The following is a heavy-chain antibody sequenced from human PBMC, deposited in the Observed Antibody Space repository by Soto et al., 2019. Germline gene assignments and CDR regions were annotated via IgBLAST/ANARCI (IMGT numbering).Heavy chain of an antibody. CDR1: GYTFTSSY. D-gene: IGHD6-19*01. J-gene: IGHJ5*02. CDR2: IHPCGGST. V-gene: IGHV1-46*01. Sequence: QVQLVQSGAEVKKPGASVKVSCKASGYTFTSSYIHWVRQAPGQGLEWMGKIHPCGGSTNYGQKFQGCATLTRDTSTGTVYMELSSLRSEDMAMYYCAREPVAGANWFDPWGQGTLVTFSA. CDR3: AREPVAGANWFDP.